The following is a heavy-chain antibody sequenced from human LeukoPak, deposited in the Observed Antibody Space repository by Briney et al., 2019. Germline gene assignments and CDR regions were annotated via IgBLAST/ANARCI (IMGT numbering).Heavy chain of an antibody. J-gene: IGHJ5*02. CDR3: ARDGEEGWFDP. V-gene: IGHV1-69*13. Sequence: ASVKVSCKASEGTFSSYAISWVRQAPGQGHEWMGGIIPIFGTANYAQKFQGRVTITADESTSTAYMELSSLRSEDTAVYYCARDGEEGWFDPWGQGTLVTVSS. CDR1: EGTFSSYA. D-gene: IGHD3-10*01. CDR2: IIPIFGTA.